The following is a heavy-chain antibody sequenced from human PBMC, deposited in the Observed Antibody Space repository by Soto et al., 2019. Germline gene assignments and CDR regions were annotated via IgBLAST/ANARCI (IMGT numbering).Heavy chain of an antibody. V-gene: IGHV1-69*06. J-gene: IGHJ6*02. CDR3: ARVREPHLDHYGLDV. CDR2: LIPIYDEP. CDR1: GFTFNVYG. D-gene: IGHD1-1*01. Sequence: GASVKVSFKTSGFTFNVYGIHWVRQAPGQGLEWMGGLIPIYDEPYYAQKFQGRVTISADKSTTTVHLELSSLRSDDTAVYFCARVREPHLDHYGLDVWGQGATVTVSS.